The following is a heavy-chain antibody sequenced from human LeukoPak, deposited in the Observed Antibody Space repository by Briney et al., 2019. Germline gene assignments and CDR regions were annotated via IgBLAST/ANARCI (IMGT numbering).Heavy chain of an antibody. CDR3: ARGEVTDILTGYFDY. Sequence: SQTLSLTCTVSGGSISSGGYYWSWIRLHPGKGLEWIGYIHYSGSTYYNPSLKSRVTISVDTSKNQFSLKLSSVTAADTAVYYCARGEVTDILTGYFDYWGQGTLVTVSS. CDR2: IHYSGST. V-gene: IGHV4-31*03. CDR1: GGSISSGGYY. D-gene: IGHD3-9*01. J-gene: IGHJ4*02.